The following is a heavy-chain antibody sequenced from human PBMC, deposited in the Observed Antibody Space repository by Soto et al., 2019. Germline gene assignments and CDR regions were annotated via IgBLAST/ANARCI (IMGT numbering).Heavy chain of an antibody. Sequence: SETLSLTCTVSGGSISSGDYYWSWIRQPPGKGLEWIGYIYYSGSTYYNPSLKSRVTISVDTSKNQFSLKLSSVTAADTAVYYCARGGPMGWFDPWGQGTLVTVSS. CDR2: IYYSGST. V-gene: IGHV4-30-4*01. J-gene: IGHJ5*02. CDR3: ARGGPMGWFDP. CDR1: GGSISSGDYY. D-gene: IGHD3-10*01.